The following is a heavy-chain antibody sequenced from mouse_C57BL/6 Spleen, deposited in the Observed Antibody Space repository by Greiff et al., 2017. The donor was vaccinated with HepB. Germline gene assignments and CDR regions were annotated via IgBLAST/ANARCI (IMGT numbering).Heavy chain of an antibody. Sequence: QVQLKHSGAELVKPGASVKLSCKASGYTFTEYTIHWVKQRSGQGLEWIGWFYPGSGSIKYNEKFKDKATLTADKSSSTVYMELSRLKSEDSAVYFCARHEDRDGYFFYAMDYWGQGTSVTVSS. CDR3: ARHEDRDGYFFYAMDY. J-gene: IGHJ4*01. CDR2: FYPGSGSI. D-gene: IGHD2-3*01. V-gene: IGHV1-62-2*01. CDR1: GYTFTEYT.